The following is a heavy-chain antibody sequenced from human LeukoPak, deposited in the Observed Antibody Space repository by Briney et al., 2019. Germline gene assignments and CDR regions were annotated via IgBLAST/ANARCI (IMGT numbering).Heavy chain of an antibody. D-gene: IGHD2-15*01. CDR2: ISYDGSNK. CDR3: AKDPYCSGGSCYVFTS. Sequence: PGRSLRLSCAASGFTFSSYGTHWVRQAPGKGLEWVAVISYDGSNKYYADSVKGRFTISRDNSKNTLYLQMNSLRAEDTAVYYCAKDPYCSGGSCYVFTSWGQGTLVTVSS. J-gene: IGHJ5*02. CDR1: GFTFSSYG. V-gene: IGHV3-30*18.